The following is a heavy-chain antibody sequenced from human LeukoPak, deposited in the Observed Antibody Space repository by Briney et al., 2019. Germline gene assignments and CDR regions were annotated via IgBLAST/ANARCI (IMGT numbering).Heavy chain of an antibody. D-gene: IGHD5-18*01. CDR2: INTDGSYT. V-gene: IGHV3-74*01. Sequence: PGGSLRLSCAASGFTFSISWIHWVRQAPGKGLVWVSRINTDGSYTTYADFVKGRFTISRDNAKNTLYLQMNSLRVEDTAVYYCARDGSRDTASNTFDFWGQGTMVTVSS. CDR1: GFTFSISW. J-gene: IGHJ3*01. CDR3: ARDGSRDTASNTFDF.